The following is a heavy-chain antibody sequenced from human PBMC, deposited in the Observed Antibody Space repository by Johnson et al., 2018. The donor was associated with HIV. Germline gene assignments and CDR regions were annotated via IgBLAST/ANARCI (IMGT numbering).Heavy chain of an antibody. D-gene: IGHD3-22*01. Sequence: VQLVESGGGVGRPGGSLRLSCAASGFTFSDYYMSWIRQAPGKGLEWVGRTRNKANSYTTEYAASVKGRFTISRDDSKNSLYLQMNSLKTEDTAVYYCARDSSGYSGFDVWGQGTMVTVSS. CDR2: TRNKANSYTT. J-gene: IGHJ3*01. CDR1: GFTFSDYY. CDR3: ARDSSGYSGFDV. V-gene: IGHV3-72*01.